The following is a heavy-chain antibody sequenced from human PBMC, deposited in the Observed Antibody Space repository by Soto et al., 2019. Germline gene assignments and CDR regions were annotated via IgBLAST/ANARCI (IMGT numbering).Heavy chain of an antibody. J-gene: IGHJ4*02. CDR3: ARYDVDTAMVPLDY. CDR2: ISSSSSTI. Sequence: EVQLVESGGGLVQPGGSLRLSCAASGFTFSSYSMNWVRQAPGKGLEWVSYISSSSSTIYYADSVKGRFTISRDNAKNSLYLQMNSLRDEDTAVYYCARYDVDTAMVPLDYWGQGTLVTASS. CDR1: GFTFSSYS. V-gene: IGHV3-48*02. D-gene: IGHD5-18*01.